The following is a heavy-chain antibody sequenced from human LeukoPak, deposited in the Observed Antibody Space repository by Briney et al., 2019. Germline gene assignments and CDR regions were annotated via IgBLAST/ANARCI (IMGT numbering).Heavy chain of an antibody. J-gene: IGHJ4*02. CDR3: ARTPYDILTGYYGPTYFDY. V-gene: IGHV4-59*01. Sequence: GSLRLSCAASGFTFSSYAMSWVRQAPGKGLEWIGYIYYSGSTNYNPSLKSRVTISVDTSKNQFSLKLSSVTAADTAVYYCARTPYDILTGYYGPTYFDYWGQGTLVTVSS. D-gene: IGHD3-9*01. CDR2: IYYSGST. CDR1: GFTFSSYA.